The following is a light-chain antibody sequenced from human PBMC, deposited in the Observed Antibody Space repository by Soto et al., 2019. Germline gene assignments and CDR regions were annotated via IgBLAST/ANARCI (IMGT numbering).Light chain of an antibody. CDR2: DTS. Sequence: EIVLTQSPATLSLSPGERATLSCRASQNVSNYLAWYQQKPGQPPRLLIYDTSNRATGIPARFSGSGSGTDFTLTLSNLESEDFAVYYCQQRANWPPSTFGQGTRLEIK. V-gene: IGKV3-11*01. J-gene: IGKJ5*01. CDR1: QNVSNY. CDR3: QQRANWPPST.